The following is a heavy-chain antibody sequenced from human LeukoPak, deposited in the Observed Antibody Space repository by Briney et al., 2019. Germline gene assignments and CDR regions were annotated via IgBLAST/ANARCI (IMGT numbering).Heavy chain of an antibody. CDR3: VRDRTKYCSSTSCPLDY. J-gene: IGHJ4*02. V-gene: IGHV1-2*02. CDR2: INPYSGGA. D-gene: IGHD2-2*01. Sequence: ASVKVSCKASGYTFTGYYMHWVRQAPGQGLEWMGWINPYSGGANYAQKFQGRVTMTRDTSISTAYMELSRLRSDDTAVYYCVRDRTKYCSSTSCPLDYWGQGTLVTVSS. CDR1: GYTFTGYY.